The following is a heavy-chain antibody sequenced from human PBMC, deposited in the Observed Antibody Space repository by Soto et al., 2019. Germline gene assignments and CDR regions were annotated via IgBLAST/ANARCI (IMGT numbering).Heavy chain of an antibody. CDR3: ARVWGGRVVPAAQIYYYYGMDV. V-gene: IGHV3-33*01. J-gene: IGHJ6*02. Sequence: GGSLRLSCAASGFTFSSYGMHWVRQAPGKGLERVAVIWYDGSNKYYADSVKGRFTISRDNSKNTLYLQMNSLRAEDTAVYYCARVWGGRVVPAAQIYYYYGMDVWGQGTTVTVSS. D-gene: IGHD2-2*01. CDR1: GFTFSSYG. CDR2: IWYDGSNK.